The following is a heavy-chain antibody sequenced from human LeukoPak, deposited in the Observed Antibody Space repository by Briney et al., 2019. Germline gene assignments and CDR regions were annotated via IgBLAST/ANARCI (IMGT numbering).Heavy chain of an antibody. CDR2: IYTSGST. CDR1: GGSISSYY. CDR3: VRSRDIVSNWFDP. V-gene: IGHV4-4*07. J-gene: IGHJ5*02. D-gene: IGHD2-15*01. Sequence: SETLSLTRTVSGGSISSYYWSWIRQPAGKGLEWIGRIYTSGSTNYNPSLKSRVTMSVDTSKNQFSLKLSSVTAADTAVYYCVRSRDIVSNWFDPWGQGTLVTVSS.